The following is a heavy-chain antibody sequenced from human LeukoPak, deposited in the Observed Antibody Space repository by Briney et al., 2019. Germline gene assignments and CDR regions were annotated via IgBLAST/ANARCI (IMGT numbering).Heavy chain of an antibody. CDR3: VRHNAARAFDI. V-gene: IGHV3-74*03. CDR1: GFTFSSVW. CDR2: VSDDGSTT. D-gene: IGHD1-1*01. J-gene: IGHJ3*02. Sequence: GGSLRLSCAASGFTFSSVWMHWVRQAPGKGLVWVSRVSDDGSTTTYADSVKGRFTISRDNAKNTLYLQMNSLRPEDTAVYYCVRHNAARAFDIWGQGTMVIVSS.